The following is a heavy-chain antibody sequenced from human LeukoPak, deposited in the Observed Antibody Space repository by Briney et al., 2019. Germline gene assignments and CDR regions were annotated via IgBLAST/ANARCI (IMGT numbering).Heavy chain of an antibody. CDR1: GYTFTSYA. V-gene: IGHV1-3*01. J-gene: IGHJ4*02. D-gene: IGHD6-13*01. Sequence: ASVKVSCKASGYTFTSYAMHWVRQAPGQRLEWMGWINAGNGNTKYSQKFQGRVTITRDTSASTAYMELSRLRSDDTAVYYCAREGAYSSNYYGDWGQGTLVTVSS. CDR3: AREGAYSSNYYGD. CDR2: INAGNGNT.